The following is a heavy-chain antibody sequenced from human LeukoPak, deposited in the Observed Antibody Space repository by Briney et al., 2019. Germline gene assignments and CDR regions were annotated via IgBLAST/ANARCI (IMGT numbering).Heavy chain of an antibody. CDR1: GGSISSGSYY. CDR3: ARAGGGDTAMVGY. V-gene: IGHV4-61*02. Sequence: PSQTLSLTCTVSGGSISSGSYYWSWIRQPAGKGLEWIGRIYTSGSTNYNPSLKSRVTISVDTSKNQFSLKLSSVTAADTAVYYWARAGGGDTAMVGYWGQGTLVTVSS. CDR2: IYTSGST. D-gene: IGHD5-18*01. J-gene: IGHJ4*02.